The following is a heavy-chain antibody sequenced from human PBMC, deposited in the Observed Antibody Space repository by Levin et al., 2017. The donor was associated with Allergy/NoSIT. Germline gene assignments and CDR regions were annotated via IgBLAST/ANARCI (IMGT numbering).Heavy chain of an antibody. CDR2: ISRSGSTI. Sequence: QHGESLKISCAASGGTCSTYEMNWVRQAPGKGLEWVSFISRSGSTIYSADSVKGRFTISRDNAKNSLYLQMNSLRAEDTAVYYCARRYRDDYYYYYGMDVWGQGTTVTVSS. V-gene: IGHV3-48*03. CDR1: GGTCSTYE. J-gene: IGHJ6*02. CDR3: ARRYRDDYYYYYGMDV. D-gene: IGHD4-17*01.